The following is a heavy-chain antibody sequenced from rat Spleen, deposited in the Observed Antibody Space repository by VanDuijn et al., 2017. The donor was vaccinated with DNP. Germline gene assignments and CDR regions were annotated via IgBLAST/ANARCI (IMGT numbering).Heavy chain of an antibody. J-gene: IGHJ2*01. D-gene: IGHD1-12*02. CDR3: ARSDYSDDGFYYGYFDY. V-gene: IGHV2S8*01. Sequence: QVQLKEXXPGXXQPSQTXXXTXXXSGXXXTSXXXAXXXQPXXKGLEWVAAMSRGGNTYYNSAHKSQLSIIRDTSKSQIFLRMNSLQIEDTAMYFCARSDYSDDGFYYGYFDYWGQGVMVTVSS. CDR1: GXXXTSXX. CDR2: MSRGGNT.